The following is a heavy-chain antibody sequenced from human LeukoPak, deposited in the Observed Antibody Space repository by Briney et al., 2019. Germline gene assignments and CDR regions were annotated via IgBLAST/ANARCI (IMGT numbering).Heavy chain of an antibody. CDR1: GFTFSSYW. J-gene: IGHJ5*02. CDR2: INSDGSST. D-gene: IGHD2-2*01. Sequence: GGSLRLSCAASGFTFSSYWMHWVRQAPGKGLVWVSRINSDGSSTSYADSVKGRFTISRDNAKNTLYLQMNSLRAEDTAVYYCARELRGYCSSTSCSAVRFDPWGQGTLVTVSS. V-gene: IGHV3-74*01. CDR3: ARELRGYCSSTSCSAVRFDP.